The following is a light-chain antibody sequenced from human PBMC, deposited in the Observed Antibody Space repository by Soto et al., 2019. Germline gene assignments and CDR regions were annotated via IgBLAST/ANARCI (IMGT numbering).Light chain of an antibody. CDR2: DVS. V-gene: IGLV2-14*01. J-gene: IGLJ2*01. CDR3: SSYTXXSTHVV. Sequence: QSALTQPASVSGSPGQSITISCTGTSSDVGGYNYVSWYQQHPGKAPKLMIYDVSNRPSGVSNRFSGSKSGNTASLTISGXXAXXXAXXXCSSYTXXSTHVVFGGGTKLTVL. CDR1: SSDVGGYNY.